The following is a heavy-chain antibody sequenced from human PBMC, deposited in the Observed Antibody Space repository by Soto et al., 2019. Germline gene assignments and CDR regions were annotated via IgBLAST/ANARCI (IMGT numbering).Heavy chain of an antibody. CDR2: ISGSGGST. J-gene: IGHJ6*02. V-gene: IGHV3-23*01. D-gene: IGHD6-19*01. CDR3: AKGRGGSGWLVYYGMDV. Sequence: PAGSVRQTGVAAEFTYSGDAMSWVSQALGKGLEWVSAISGSGGSTYYADSVKGRFTISRDNSKNTLYLQMNSLRAEDTAVYYCAKGRGGSGWLVYYGMDVWGQGTTVTVSS. CDR1: EFTYSGDA.